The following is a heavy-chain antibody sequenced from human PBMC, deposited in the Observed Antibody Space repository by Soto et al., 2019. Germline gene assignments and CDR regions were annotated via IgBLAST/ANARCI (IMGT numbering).Heavy chain of an antibody. V-gene: IGHV1-2*04. D-gene: IGHD3-22*01. CDR1: GYTFTGYY. CDR3: ARDSSGYGPAFVRQFDY. J-gene: IGHJ4*02. Sequence: ASVKVSCKASGYTFTGYYMHWVRQAPGQGLEWMGWINPNSGGTNYAQKFQGWVTMTRDTSISTAYMELSRLRSDDTAVYYCARDSSGYGPAFVRQFDYWGQGTLVTVSS. CDR2: INPNSGGT.